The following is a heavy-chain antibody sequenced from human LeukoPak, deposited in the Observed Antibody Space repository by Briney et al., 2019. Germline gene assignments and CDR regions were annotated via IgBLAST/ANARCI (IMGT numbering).Heavy chain of an antibody. Sequence: PGGSLRLSCAASGFIFSSNWMSWDRLAPGKGLEWVANIKEDGTETYYVDSVKGRFTISRDNAKNSLYLQMNSLRVEDTAVYYCAKEGRSLQTYWGQGTLVTVSS. V-gene: IGHV3-7*03. J-gene: IGHJ4*02. D-gene: IGHD5-24*01. CDR3: AKEGRSLQTY. CDR1: GFIFSSNW. CDR2: IKEDGTET.